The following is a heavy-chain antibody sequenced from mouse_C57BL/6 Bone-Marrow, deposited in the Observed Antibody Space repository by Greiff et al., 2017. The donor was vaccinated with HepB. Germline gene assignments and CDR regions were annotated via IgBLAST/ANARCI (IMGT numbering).Heavy chain of an antibody. CDR2: ISDGGSYT. CDR3: AYRTLFAY. D-gene: IGHD5-1*01. Sequence: EVKLVESGGGLVKPGGSLKLSCAASGFTFSSYAMSWVRQTPEKRLEWVATISDGGSYTYYPDNVKGRFTISRDNAKNNLYLQMSHLKSEDTAMYYCAYRTLFAYWGQGTLVTVSA. V-gene: IGHV5-4*03. J-gene: IGHJ3*01. CDR1: GFTFSSYA.